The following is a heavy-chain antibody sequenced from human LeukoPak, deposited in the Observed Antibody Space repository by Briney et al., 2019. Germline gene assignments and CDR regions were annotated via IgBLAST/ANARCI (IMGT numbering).Heavy chain of an antibody. CDR3: VGSTIFGVAPRLSYNWFDP. D-gene: IGHD3-3*01. CDR2: ISSSSSTI. V-gene: IGHV3-48*01. J-gene: IGHJ5*02. CDR1: GFTFSSYE. Sequence: PGGSLRLSCAASGFTFSSYEMNWVRQAPGKGLEWVSYISSSSSTIYYADSVKGRFTISRDNAKNSLYLQMNSLRAEDTAVYYCVGSTIFGVAPRLSYNWFDPWGQGTLVTVSS.